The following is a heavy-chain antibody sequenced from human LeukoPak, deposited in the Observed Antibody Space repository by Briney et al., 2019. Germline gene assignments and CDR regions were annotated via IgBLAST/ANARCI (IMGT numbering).Heavy chain of an antibody. CDR1: GGSVSSGSYY. V-gene: IGHV4-61*01. Sequence: SETLSLTCTVSGGSVSSGSYYWRWIRQPPGKGLEWIVYIYYSGSTNYNPSLKSRVTISVDTSKNQFSLKLSSVTAADTAVYYCARVPRYCTNGVCQAFDYWGQGTLVTVSS. CDR3: ARVPRYCTNGVCQAFDY. J-gene: IGHJ4*02. CDR2: IYYSGST. D-gene: IGHD2-8*01.